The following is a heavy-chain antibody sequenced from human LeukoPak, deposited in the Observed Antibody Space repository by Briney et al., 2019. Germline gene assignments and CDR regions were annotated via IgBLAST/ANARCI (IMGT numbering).Heavy chain of an antibody. D-gene: IGHD2-15*01. J-gene: IGHJ4*02. V-gene: IGHV3-15*07. CDR2: IKSRADGGTT. CDR3: STHPTSGF. CDR1: FSTFNKAW. Sequence: GGSLRLSCAASFSTFNKAWMNWVRQAPGKGLEWVGRIKSRADGGTTDYATPVKDRFTISRDDSENTAFLRMNSLKTEDTAIYYCSTHPTSGFWGQGTLVTVSS.